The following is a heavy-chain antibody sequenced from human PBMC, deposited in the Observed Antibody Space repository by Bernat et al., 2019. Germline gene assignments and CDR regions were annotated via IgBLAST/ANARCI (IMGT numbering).Heavy chain of an antibody. CDR2: IYYSGST. Sequence: QLQLQESGPGLVKPSETLSLTCTVSGGSISSSSYYWGWIRQPPGKGLEWIGSIYYSGSTYYNPSLKSRVTISVDTSKNQFSLKLSSVTAADTAVYYCAREIDEDTVNHWFDPWGQGTLVTVSS. J-gene: IGHJ5*02. CDR3: AREIDEDTVNHWFDP. CDR1: GGSISSSSYY. V-gene: IGHV4-39*02. D-gene: IGHD4-17*01.